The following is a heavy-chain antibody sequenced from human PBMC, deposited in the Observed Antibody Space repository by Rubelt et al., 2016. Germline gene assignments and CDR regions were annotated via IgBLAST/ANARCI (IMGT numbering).Heavy chain of an antibody. V-gene: IGHV2-5*02. CDR2: IYWDDDQ. J-gene: IGHJ1*01. Sequence: QITLKESGPTLVKPTETLTLTCAFSGFSLTTNEVGVGWIRQPPGKALEWLALIYWDDDQRYRPSLQSRLTITRDTSVDQVVLKRTTRQPVDTGTYYCVHGLQRRDMEQTHAFNIWGLGTKVTVSS. D-gene: IGHD3-3*02. CDR1: GFSLTTNEVG. CDR3: VHGLQRRDMEQTHAFNI.